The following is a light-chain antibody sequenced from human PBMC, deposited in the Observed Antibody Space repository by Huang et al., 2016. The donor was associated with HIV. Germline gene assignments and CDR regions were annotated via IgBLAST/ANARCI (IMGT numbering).Light chain of an antibody. V-gene: IGKV3-15*01. J-gene: IGKJ4*01. CDR1: RSVSTN. Sequence: IVMTQSPATLSVSPGERFTLSCRANRSVSTNLAWYQQRPGQAPRLLIDGSSIRAPGIPARFSGSGSGTDFSLTISSLQSEDFALYYCHQYNNWLLSFGGGTRVDI. CDR2: GSS. CDR3: HQYNNWLLS.